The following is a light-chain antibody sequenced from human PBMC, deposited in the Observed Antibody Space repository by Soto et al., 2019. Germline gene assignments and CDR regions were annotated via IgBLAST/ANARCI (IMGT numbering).Light chain of an antibody. CDR1: SSDVGGYDF. CDR3: SSFAGSTDL. J-gene: IGLJ1*01. Sequence: QSALLQPPSASGSAGQSVTISCSGTSSDVGGYDFVSWYQQSPGKAPRLLIYDVTKRPSGVPDRFSGSKSGNTASLTVSGLQPEDEADYYCSSFAGSTDLFGTGTKLTVL. V-gene: IGLV2-8*01. CDR2: DVT.